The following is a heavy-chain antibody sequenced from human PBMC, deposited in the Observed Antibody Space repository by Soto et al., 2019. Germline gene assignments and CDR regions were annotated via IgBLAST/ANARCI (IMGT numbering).Heavy chain of an antibody. J-gene: IGHJ6*02. CDR1: GGSISSSSYY. Sequence: SETLSLTCTVSGGSISSSSYYWGWIRQPPGKGLEWIGSIYYSGSTYYNPSLKSRVTISVDTSKNQFSLKLSSVTAADTAVYYCARHCKNYDSSGYYSLYYYGMDVWGQGTTVTVSS. CDR2: IYYSGST. V-gene: IGHV4-39*01. D-gene: IGHD3-22*01. CDR3: ARHCKNYDSSGYYSLYYYGMDV.